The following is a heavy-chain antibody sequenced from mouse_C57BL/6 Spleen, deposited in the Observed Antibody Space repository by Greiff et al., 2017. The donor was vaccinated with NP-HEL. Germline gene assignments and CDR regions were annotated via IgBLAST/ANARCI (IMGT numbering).Heavy chain of an antibody. J-gene: IGHJ2*01. D-gene: IGHD1-1*01. CDR2: IHPNSGST. V-gene: IGHV1-64*01. Sequence: QVQLQQSGAELVKPGASVKLSCKASGYTFTSYWMHWVKQRPGQGLEWIGMIHPNSGSTNYNEKFKSKATLTVDKSSSTAYMQLSSLTSEDSAVYYCARFMTTVVEESRYFDYWGQGTTLTVSS. CDR3: ARFMTTVVEESRYFDY. CDR1: GYTFTSYW.